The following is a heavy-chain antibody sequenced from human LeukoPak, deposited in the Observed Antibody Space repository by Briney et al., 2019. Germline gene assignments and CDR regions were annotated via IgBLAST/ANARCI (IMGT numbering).Heavy chain of an antibody. CDR3: TKGVQSPGDY. CDR2: VYSGGST. Sequence: GGSLRLSCAASGLTVSGDYMSWVRQAPGKGLEWVSVVYSGGSTDYADSVKGRFTISRDISKNTLFLQMDSLRAEDTAVYYCTKGVQSPGDYWGQGTLVTVSS. CDR1: GLTVSGDY. V-gene: IGHV3-53*01. D-gene: IGHD3-16*01. J-gene: IGHJ4*02.